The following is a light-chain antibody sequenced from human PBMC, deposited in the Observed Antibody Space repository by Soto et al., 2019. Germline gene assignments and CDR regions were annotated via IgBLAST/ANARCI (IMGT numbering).Light chain of an antibody. CDR3: QHYNSYSEA. CDR1: QTISSW. Sequence: DIQMTQSPSTLSASVGDRVTITCRASQTISSWLAWYQQKPGKVPKLLIYKASTLTSGVPSRFSGSGSGTDFTLTISSLQPDDFATYYCQHYNSYSEAFGQGTKVDIK. CDR2: KAS. V-gene: IGKV1-5*03. J-gene: IGKJ1*01.